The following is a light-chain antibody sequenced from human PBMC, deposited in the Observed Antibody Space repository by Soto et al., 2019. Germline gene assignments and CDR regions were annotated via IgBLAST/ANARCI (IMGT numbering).Light chain of an antibody. J-gene: IGLJ1*01. CDR2: EVT. V-gene: IGLV2-14*01. CDR1: SSDVGAYNY. CDR3: SSYAGSSNV. Sequence: QSALTQPASVSGSPGQSITLSCTGTSSDVGAYNYVCWYQQHPGKAPRLMIYEVTNRPSGVSTRFSGSKSGNTASLTISGLQTDDEAAYYCSSYAGSSNVFGTGTKLTVL.